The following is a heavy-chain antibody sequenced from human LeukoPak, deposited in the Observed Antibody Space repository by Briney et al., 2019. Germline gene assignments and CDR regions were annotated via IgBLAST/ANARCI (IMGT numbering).Heavy chain of an antibody. Sequence: SETLSLTCTLSGGSLSPYYWSWIRQPPGKRLEWIGYIYHNGDTNYSPSLKSRITLLVDTSKNQFSLTLRSVTAADTAVYYCARILGDNSLDFWGQGALVTVSS. CDR3: ARILGDNSLDF. CDR1: GGSLSPYY. J-gene: IGHJ4*02. V-gene: IGHV4-59*08. D-gene: IGHD3-16*01. CDR2: IYHNGDT.